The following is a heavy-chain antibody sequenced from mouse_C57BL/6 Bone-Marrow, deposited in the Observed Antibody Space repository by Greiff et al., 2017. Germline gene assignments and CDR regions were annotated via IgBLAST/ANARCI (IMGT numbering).Heavy chain of an antibody. D-gene: IGHD4-1*01. J-gene: IGHJ3*01. V-gene: IGHV1-62-2*01. CDR2: FYPGSGSI. CDR3: ARHEGDWDEVFAY. Sequence: QVQLKESGAELVKPGASVKLSCKASGYTFTEYTIHWVKKRSGQGLGWIGWFYPGSGSIKYNEKFKDKATSTADKSSSTVYMELSRLTSEDSAVYFCARHEGDWDEVFAYWGQGTLVTVSA. CDR1: GYTFTEYT.